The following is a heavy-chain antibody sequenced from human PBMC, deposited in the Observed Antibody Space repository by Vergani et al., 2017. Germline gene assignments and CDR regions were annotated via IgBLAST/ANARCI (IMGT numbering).Heavy chain of an antibody. Sequence: EVQLVESGGGLVQPGGSLRLSCAASGFTFSSYWMSWVRQAPGKGLEWVANIKQDGSEKYYVDSVKGRFTISRDNAKNSLYLQMNSLRADDTAVYYCAGYEDFWSGYYPGDGMDVWGQGTTVTVSS. CDR3: AGYEDFWSGYYPGDGMDV. D-gene: IGHD3-3*01. V-gene: IGHV3-7*01. CDR1: GFTFSSYW. J-gene: IGHJ6*02. CDR2: IKQDGSEK.